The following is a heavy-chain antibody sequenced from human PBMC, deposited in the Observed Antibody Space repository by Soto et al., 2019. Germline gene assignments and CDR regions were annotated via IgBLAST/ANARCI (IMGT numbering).Heavy chain of an antibody. CDR1: GLTVSGKKY. CDR2: ISGSGGST. J-gene: IGHJ5*02. CDR3: AKTIFGVVPNWFDP. D-gene: IGHD3-3*01. V-gene: IGHV3-23*01. Sequence: PVVSLRLSCVASGLTVSGKKYMAWVRQAPGKGLEWVSAISGSGGSTYYADSVKGRFTISRDNSKNTLYLQMNSLRAEDTAVYYCAKTIFGVVPNWFDPWGQGTLVTVSS.